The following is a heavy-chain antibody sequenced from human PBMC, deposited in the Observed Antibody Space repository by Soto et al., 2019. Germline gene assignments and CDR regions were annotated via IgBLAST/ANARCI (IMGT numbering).Heavy chain of an antibody. CDR3: AKGSRSVQYNWFDP. Sequence: EVQLLESGGGLVQPGGSLRLPCQAPGSTLSSNAMSWAGQAPGRGLEWVPAISGRGGATYYADSVKGRLTISRDNSKNTLYLQMNSLRAEDTAVYYCAKGSRSVQYNWFDPWGQGTLVTVSS. CDR2: ISGRGGAT. J-gene: IGHJ5*02. D-gene: IGHD1-1*01. V-gene: IGHV3-23*01. CDR1: GSTLSSNA.